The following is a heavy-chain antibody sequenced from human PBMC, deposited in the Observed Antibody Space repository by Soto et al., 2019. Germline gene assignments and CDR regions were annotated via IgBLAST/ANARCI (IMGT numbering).Heavy chain of an antibody. J-gene: IGHJ6*02. CDR2: ISYDGSNK. D-gene: IGHD5-18*01. Sequence: PGGSLRLCCTASGFTFSGYGMHWVRQAPGKGLEWVAVISYDGSNKYYADSVKGRFTISRDNSKNTLYLQMNSLRAEDTAVYYCANEGSAHSYGSHYYYGMDVWGQGTTVTVSS. CDR1: GFTFSGYG. CDR3: ANEGSAHSYGSHYYYGMDV. V-gene: IGHV3-30*18.